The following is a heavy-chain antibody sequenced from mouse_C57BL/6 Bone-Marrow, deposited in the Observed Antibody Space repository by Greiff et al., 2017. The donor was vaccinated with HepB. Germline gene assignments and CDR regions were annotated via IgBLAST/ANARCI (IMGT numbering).Heavy chain of an antibody. CDR3: ARRIFYALDY. CDR1: GFTFSDYG. V-gene: IGHV5-17*01. CDR2: ISSGSSTI. Sequence: EVQLQESGGGLVKPGGSLKLSCAASGFTFSDYGMHWVRQAPEKGLEWVAYISSGSSTIYYADTVKGRFTISRDNAKNTLFLQMTSLRSEDTAMYYCARRIFYALDYWGQGTTLTVSS. J-gene: IGHJ2*01. D-gene: IGHD2-1*01.